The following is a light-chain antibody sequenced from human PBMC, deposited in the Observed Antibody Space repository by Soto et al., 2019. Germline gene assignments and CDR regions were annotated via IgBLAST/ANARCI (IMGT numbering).Light chain of an antibody. J-gene: IGLJ2*01. CDR3: SSYTRSSTVV. CDR1: SSDIGTYNY. V-gene: IGLV2-14*01. CDR2: DVT. Sequence: QYALTQPASVSGSPGQSITISCTGTSSDIGTYNYVSWYQQHPGRAPKLMIYDVTNRPSGISNRFSGSKSGNTASLTISDLQAEDEADYYCSSYTRSSTVVFGGGTKLTVL.